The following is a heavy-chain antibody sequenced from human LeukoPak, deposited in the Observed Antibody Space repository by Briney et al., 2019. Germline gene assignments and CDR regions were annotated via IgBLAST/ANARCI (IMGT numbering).Heavy chain of an antibody. CDR2: IYYSGST. Sequence: KPSETLSLTCTVSGGSISSSSYYWGWIRQPPGKGLEWIGSIYYSGSTYYNPSLKSRVTISVDTSKNQFSLKLSSVTAADTAVYYCASPQGRHTVPLMWWGQGTLVTVSS. D-gene: IGHD4-17*01. CDR1: GGSISSSSYY. CDR3: ASPQGRHTVPLMW. V-gene: IGHV4-39*01. J-gene: IGHJ4*02.